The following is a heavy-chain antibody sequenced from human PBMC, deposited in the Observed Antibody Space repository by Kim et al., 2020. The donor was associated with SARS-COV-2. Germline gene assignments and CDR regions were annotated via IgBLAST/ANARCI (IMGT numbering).Heavy chain of an antibody. CDR3: ARDTAQNWYFDL. V-gene: IGHV2-26*01. J-gene: IGHJ2*01. D-gene: IGHD5-18*01. Sequence: SSSTSLKSRLTISKDTSNSQVVLTMTNMDPVDTATYYCARDTAQNWYFDLWGRGTLVTVSS.